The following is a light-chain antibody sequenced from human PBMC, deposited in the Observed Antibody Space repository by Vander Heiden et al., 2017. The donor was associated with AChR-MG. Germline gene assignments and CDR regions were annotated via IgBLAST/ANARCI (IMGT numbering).Light chain of an antibody. Sequence: ETVMMQSPPTLSVSPGERATFPCRASQSVSNDLAWYQQKPSLAPGLLIYGASTRATGIPARFSGRGSGTEFTLTISSRQCGDFAVYYCQQENNWPRTFGQGSRLEIK. CDR2: GAS. CDR1: QSVSND. V-gene: IGKV3-15*01. CDR3: QQENNWPRT. J-gene: IGKJ1*01.